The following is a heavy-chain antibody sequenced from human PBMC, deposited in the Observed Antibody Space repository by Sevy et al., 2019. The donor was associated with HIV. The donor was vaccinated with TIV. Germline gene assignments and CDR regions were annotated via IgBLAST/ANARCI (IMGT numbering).Heavy chain of an antibody. CDR2: IHADGSS. CDR1: GFNVNDNY. V-gene: IGHV3-53*01. J-gene: IGHJ6*02. Sequence: GGSLRLSCAASGFNVNDNYMTWVRQAPGKGLEWVSIIHADGSSYYADSVKGRFTMSRDDSKIIVNLQMNSLKADDTAVYYCARDRRFCGKECYLYYYYGMDVWGQGTAVTVSS. D-gene: IGHD3-16*02. CDR3: ARDRRFCGKECYLYYYYGMDV.